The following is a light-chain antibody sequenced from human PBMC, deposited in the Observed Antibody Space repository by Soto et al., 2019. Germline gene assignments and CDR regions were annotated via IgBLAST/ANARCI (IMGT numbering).Light chain of an antibody. J-gene: IGKJ4*01. CDR2: DAS. CDR3: QQRSNWLT. Sequence: EIVLTQSPATLSLSPGERATLSCRASQSVSSYLAWYQQKPGQDPRLLTYDASNRATGTPARFSGSGSGTDFTLTISSLEPEEFAVYYCQQRSNWLTFGGGTKVEIK. CDR1: QSVSSY. V-gene: IGKV3-11*01.